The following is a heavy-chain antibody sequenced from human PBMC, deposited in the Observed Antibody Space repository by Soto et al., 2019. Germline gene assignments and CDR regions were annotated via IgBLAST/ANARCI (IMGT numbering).Heavy chain of an antibody. J-gene: IGHJ4*02. D-gene: IGHD2-15*01. Sequence: PSETLSLTCTVSGGSISSGGYYWSWIRQPPGKGLEWIGYIYYSGSTYYNPSLKSRVTISVDTSKNQFSLKLSSVTAADTAVYYCARIGRPCSGGSCYWPSFDYWGQGTLVTVSS. V-gene: IGHV4-30-4*08. CDR3: ARIGRPCSGGSCYWPSFDY. CDR2: IYYSGST. CDR1: GGSISSGGYY.